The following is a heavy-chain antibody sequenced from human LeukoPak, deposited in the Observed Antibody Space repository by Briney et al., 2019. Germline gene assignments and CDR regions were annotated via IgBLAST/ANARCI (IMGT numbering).Heavy chain of an antibody. J-gene: IGHJ3*02. D-gene: IGHD2-21*02. CDR2: IYYSGST. CDR1: GGSISSYY. V-gene: IGHV4-59*08. Sequence: SETLSLTCTVSGGSISSYYWSWIRQPPGKGLEWIGYIYYSGSTNYNPSLKSRVTISVDTSKNQFSLKLSSVTAADTAVYYCARHRRYVVVTAMTAFDIWGQGTMVTVPS. CDR3: ARHRRYVVVTAMTAFDI.